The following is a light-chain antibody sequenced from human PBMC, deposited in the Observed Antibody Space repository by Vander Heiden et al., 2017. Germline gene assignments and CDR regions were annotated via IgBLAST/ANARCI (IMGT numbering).Light chain of an antibody. CDR3: QQSYSTPRT. CDR1: QSINTY. V-gene: IGKV1-39*01. CDR2: AAS. Sequence: DIQMTQSPSSLSASVGDRVTVTCRASQSINTYLNWYRQKPGKAPELLIYAASSLQNGVPPRFSGSGSGTDFTPTISSLQPEDFASYYCQQSYSTPRTFGQGTKLEIK. J-gene: IGKJ2*01.